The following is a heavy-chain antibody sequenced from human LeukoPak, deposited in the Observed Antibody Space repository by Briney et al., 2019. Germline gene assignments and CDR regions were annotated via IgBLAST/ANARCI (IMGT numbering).Heavy chain of an antibody. Sequence: PGGSLRLSCAASGFTFSSYGMHWVRQAPGKGLDWVAFIHHDGSNKYYADSVKGRFTISRDNSKNTLYLQMNSLRAEDTAVYYCARDQGYYYGSGSYFDYWGQGTLVTVSS. CDR2: IHHDGSNK. CDR1: GFTFSSYG. V-gene: IGHV3-30*02. CDR3: ARDQGYYYGSGSYFDY. J-gene: IGHJ4*02. D-gene: IGHD3-10*01.